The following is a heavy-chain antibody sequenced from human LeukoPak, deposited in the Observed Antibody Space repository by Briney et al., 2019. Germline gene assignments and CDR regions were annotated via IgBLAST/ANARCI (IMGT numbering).Heavy chain of an antibody. CDR1: GYTFTGYY. CDR2: INPNSGGT. V-gene: IGHV1-2*02. Sequence: ASVKVSCKASGYTFTGYYMHWVRQAPGQGLEWMGWINPNSGGTNYAQKFQGRVTMTRDTSISTAYMELSRLRSDDTAVYYCFLSTNYDILTEAWGQGTLVTVSS. D-gene: IGHD3-9*01. CDR3: FLSTNYDILTEA. J-gene: IGHJ5*02.